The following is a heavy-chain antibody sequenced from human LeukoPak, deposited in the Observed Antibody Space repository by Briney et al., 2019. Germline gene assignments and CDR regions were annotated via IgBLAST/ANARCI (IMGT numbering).Heavy chain of an antibody. CDR3: ARDRRGGKSYYFHGMDV. CDR1: GFTFSSYS. V-gene: IGHV3-48*04. J-gene: IGHJ6*02. Sequence: GGSLRLSCAASGFTFSSYSMNWVRQAPGKGLEWVSYISSSSSTIYYADSVKGRFTISRDNAKNSLYLQMNSLRAEDTAVYYCARDRRGGKSYYFHGMDVWGQGTTVTVSS. CDR2: ISSSSSTI. D-gene: IGHD3-10*01.